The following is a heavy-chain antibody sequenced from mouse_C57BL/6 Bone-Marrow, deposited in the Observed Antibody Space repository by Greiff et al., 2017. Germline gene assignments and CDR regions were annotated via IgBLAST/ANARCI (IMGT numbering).Heavy chain of an antibody. J-gene: IGHJ1*03. D-gene: IGHD1-1*01. CDR1: GFTFSSYG. CDR2: ISSGGSYT. CDR3: ARRGHYYGSRNWYFDV. Sequence: DVMLVESGGDLVKPGGSLKLSCAASGFTFSSYGMSWVRQTPDKRLEWVATISSGGSYTYYPDSVKGRFTISRDNAKNTLYLQMSSLKSEDTAMXYCARRGHYYGSRNWYFDVWGTGTTVTVSS. V-gene: IGHV5-6*02.